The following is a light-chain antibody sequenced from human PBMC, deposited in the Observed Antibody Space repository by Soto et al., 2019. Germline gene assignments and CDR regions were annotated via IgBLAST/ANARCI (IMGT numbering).Light chain of an antibody. CDR3: MQALQTPLT. CDR1: QSLLHVNGYNY. V-gene: IGKV2-28*01. Sequence: IVMTQSPLSLPVTPGEPASISCRSSQSLLHVNGYNYLDWYLQKPGQSPQLLIYLGSNRASGVSDRFSGSGSGTDFTLKISRVEAEDVGVYYCMQALQTPLTFGPGTKVDIK. CDR2: LGS. J-gene: IGKJ3*01.